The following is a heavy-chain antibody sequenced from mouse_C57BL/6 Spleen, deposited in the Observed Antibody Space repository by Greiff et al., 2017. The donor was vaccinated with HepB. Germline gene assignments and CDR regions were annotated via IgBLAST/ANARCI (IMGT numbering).Heavy chain of an antibody. CDR2: ISYDGSN. D-gene: IGHD1-1*01. J-gene: IGHJ2*01. CDR3: ARRDYGSFFDY. Sequence: DVKLVESGPGLVKPSQSLSLTCSVTGYSITSGYYWNWIRQFPGNKLEWMGYISYDGSNNYNPSLKNRISITRDTSKNQFFLKLNSVTTEDTATYYCARRDYGSFFDYWGQGTTLTVSS. CDR1: GYSITSGYY. V-gene: IGHV3-6*01.